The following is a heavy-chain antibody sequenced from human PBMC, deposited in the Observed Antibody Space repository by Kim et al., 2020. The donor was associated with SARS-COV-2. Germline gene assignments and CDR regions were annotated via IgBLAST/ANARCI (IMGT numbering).Heavy chain of an antibody. V-gene: IGHV4-34*01. CDR1: GGSFSGYY. D-gene: IGHD5-12*01. J-gene: IGHJ4*02. CDR2: INHSGST. CDR3: ATGPSGYDPY. Sequence: SETLSLTCAVYGGSFSGYYWSWIRQPPGKGLEWIGEINHSGSTNYNPSLKSRVTISVDTSKNQFSLKLSSVTAADTAVYYCATGPSGYDPYWGQGTLVTVSS.